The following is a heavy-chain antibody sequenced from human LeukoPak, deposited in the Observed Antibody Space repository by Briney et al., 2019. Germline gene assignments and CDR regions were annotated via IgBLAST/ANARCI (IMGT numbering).Heavy chain of an antibody. Sequence: GASVKISCKASGYTFTSYDIYWVRQATGQGLEWMGWMNPNSGNTGYAQKFQGRVTITRNTSISTAYMELSSLRSEDTAVYYCARGTPCGGDCYSIDYWGQGTLVTVSS. D-gene: IGHD2-21*01. CDR1: GYTFTSYD. J-gene: IGHJ4*02. CDR3: ARGTPCGGDCYSIDY. V-gene: IGHV1-8*03. CDR2: MNPNSGNT.